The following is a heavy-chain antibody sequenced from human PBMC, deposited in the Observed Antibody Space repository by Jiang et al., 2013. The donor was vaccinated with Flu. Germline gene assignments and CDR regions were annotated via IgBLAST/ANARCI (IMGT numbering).Heavy chain of an antibody. J-gene: IGHJ4*02. D-gene: IGHD3-22*01. CDR3: AKDSRADSSGYYYVQDY. V-gene: IGHV3-23*01. CDR2: ISGSGGST. Sequence: VQLLESGGGLVQPGGSLRLSCAASGFTFSSYAMSWVRQAPGKGLEWVSAISGSGGSTYYADSVKGQFTISRDNSKNTLYLQMNSLRAEDTAVYYCAKDSRADSSGYYYVQDYWGQGTLVTVSS. CDR1: GFTFSSYA.